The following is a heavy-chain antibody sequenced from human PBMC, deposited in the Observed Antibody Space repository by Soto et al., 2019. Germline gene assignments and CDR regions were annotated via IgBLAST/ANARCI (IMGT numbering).Heavy chain of an antibody. D-gene: IGHD6-6*01. CDR3: ARSIGTRPYFDY. CDR1: GASMNSVAFY. J-gene: IGHJ4*02. CDR2: VYYTGSD. Sequence: QVQLQEAGPGLVKPSQTLSLTCTVSGASMNSVAFYWNWVRQHPEKGLEWIGYVYYTGSDYYKPSPKSRAAISTDTSTNQFSPKLNSVTAADTAVYYCARSIGTRPYFDYWGQGSLVTVSS. V-gene: IGHV4-31*03.